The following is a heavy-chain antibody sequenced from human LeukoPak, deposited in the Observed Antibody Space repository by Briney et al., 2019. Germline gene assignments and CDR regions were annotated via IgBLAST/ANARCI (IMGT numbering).Heavy chain of an antibody. V-gene: IGHV4-59*01. CDR1: GGSISSYY. D-gene: IGHD2-2*01. CDR3: ARAKLGCSSTSCYYAAFDI. Sequence: KPSETLSLTCTVSGGSISSYYWSWIRQAPGKGLGWIGYIYYSGSTNYNPSLKSRVTISVDTSKNQFSLKLSSVTAADTAVYYCARAKLGCSSTSCYYAAFDIWGQGTMVTVSS. CDR2: IYYSGST. J-gene: IGHJ3*02.